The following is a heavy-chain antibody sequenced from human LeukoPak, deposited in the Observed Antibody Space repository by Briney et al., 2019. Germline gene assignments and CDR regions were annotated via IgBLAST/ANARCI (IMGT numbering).Heavy chain of an antibody. CDR2: ISRSSSSV. V-gene: IGHV3-48*01. CDR1: GFTFSTFS. D-gene: IGHD5-18*01. CDR3: VRDRDPTAMVTLYYFDY. Sequence: GGSLRLSCAASGFTFSTFSMNWVRQAPGKGPEWVSYISRSSSSVYYADSVKGRFTISRDNAKNSLYLQMNSLRAEDTAVYYCVRDRDPTAMVTLYYFDYWGQGTLVTVSS. J-gene: IGHJ4*02.